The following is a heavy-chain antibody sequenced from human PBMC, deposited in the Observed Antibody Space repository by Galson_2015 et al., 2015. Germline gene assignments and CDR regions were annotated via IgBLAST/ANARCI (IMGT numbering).Heavy chain of an antibody. Sequence: QSGAEVKKPGESLKISCKASGYRFTGYWIGWVRQMPGKGLEWMGIIYPGDSDTRYSPSFQGQVTISADESISTAYLQWSNLKASDTAMYYCAVMTTVTIGGGWFDPWGQGTLVTVSS. V-gene: IGHV5-51*01. CDR3: AVMTTVTIGGGWFDP. D-gene: IGHD4-11*01. J-gene: IGHJ5*02. CDR1: GYRFTGYW. CDR2: IYPGDSDT.